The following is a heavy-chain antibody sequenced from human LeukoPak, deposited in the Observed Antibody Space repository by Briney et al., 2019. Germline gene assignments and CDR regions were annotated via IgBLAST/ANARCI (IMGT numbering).Heavy chain of an antibody. CDR1: GYSFSSYW. V-gene: IGHV5-51*01. J-gene: IGHJ4*02. CDR2: IYPDDSDT. D-gene: IGHD2-15*01. CDR3: ARHRKDIGFDS. Sequence: GESLKISCKGSGYSFSSYWIGWVRQMPGKGLEWMGIIYPDDSDTRYSSSFQGQVTISADRSISTAYLQWSSLKASDTAMYYCARHRKDIGFDSWGQGTLVTVSS.